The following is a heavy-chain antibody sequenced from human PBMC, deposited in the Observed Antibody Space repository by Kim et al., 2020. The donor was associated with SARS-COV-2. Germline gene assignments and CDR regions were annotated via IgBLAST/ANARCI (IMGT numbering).Heavy chain of an antibody. CDR2: IYYSGST. CDR3: AREDCSSTSCRDDAFDI. Sequence: SETLSLTCTVSGGSISSGGYYWSWIRQHPGKGLEWIGYIYYSGSTYYNPSLKSRVTISVDTSKNQFSLKLSSVTAADTAVYYCAREDCSSTSCRDDAFDIWGQGTMVTVSS. V-gene: IGHV4-31*03. CDR1: GGSISSGGYY. D-gene: IGHD2-2*01. J-gene: IGHJ3*02.